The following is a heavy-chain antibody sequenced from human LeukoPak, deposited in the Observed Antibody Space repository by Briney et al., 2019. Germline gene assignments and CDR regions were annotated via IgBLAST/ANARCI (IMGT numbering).Heavy chain of an antibody. CDR3: ARVAKYYYGSETYYFLEH. CDR1: GFTFSSYS. D-gene: IGHD3-10*01. Sequence: GGSLRLSCAASGFTFSSYSMNWVRQAPGKGLEWVSSISKSSSYIYYADSLKGRFTISRDNAKNSLYLQMNSLRVEDTAVYYCARVAKYYYGSETYYFLEHWGQGTPVTAS. J-gene: IGHJ1*01. CDR2: ISKSSSYI. V-gene: IGHV3-21*01.